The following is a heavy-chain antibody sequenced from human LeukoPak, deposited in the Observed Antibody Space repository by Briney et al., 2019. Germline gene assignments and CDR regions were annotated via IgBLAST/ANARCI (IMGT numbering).Heavy chain of an antibody. CDR3: ARESPLLGYYMDV. V-gene: IGHV1-18*01. J-gene: IGHJ6*03. CDR2: ISAYNGNT. Sequence: ASVKVSCKASGGTFSSYAISWVRQAPGQGLEWMGWISAYNGNTNYAQKLQGRVTMTTDTSTSTAYMELRSLRSDDTALYYCARESPLLGYYMDVWGKGTTVTISS. D-gene: IGHD2-8*02. CDR1: GGTFSSYA.